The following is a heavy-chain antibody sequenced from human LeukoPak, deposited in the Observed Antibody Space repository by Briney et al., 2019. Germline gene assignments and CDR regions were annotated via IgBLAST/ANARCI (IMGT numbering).Heavy chain of an antibody. CDR1: GFTFSSYA. J-gene: IGHJ6*03. V-gene: IGHV3-30*01. CDR2: ISYDGSNK. Sequence: GSLRLSCAASGFTFSSYAMHWVRQAPGKGVEWVAVISYDGSNKYYADSVKGRFTISRDNSKNTLYLQMNSLRAEDTAVYYCARSRTGYYYYYMDVWGKGTTVTVSS. CDR3: ARSRTGYYYYYMDV. D-gene: IGHD1-14*01.